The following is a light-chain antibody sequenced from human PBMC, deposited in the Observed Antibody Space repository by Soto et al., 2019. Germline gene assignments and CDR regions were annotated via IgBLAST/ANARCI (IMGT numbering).Light chain of an antibody. J-gene: IGLJ1*01. Sequence: QLVLTQSPSASASLGASVKLTCTLSSGHSSYAIAWNQQQPEKGPRYLMKLNSDGSHSKGDGIPDRFSGSSSGAERYLTISSLQSEDEADYYCQTWGTGIHYVFGTGTKVTVL. CDR3: QTWGTGIHYV. CDR1: SGHSSYA. CDR2: LNSDGSH. V-gene: IGLV4-69*01.